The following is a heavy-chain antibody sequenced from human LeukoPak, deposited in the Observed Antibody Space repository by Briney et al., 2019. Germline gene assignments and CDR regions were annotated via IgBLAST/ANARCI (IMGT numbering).Heavy chain of an antibody. D-gene: IGHD3-10*01. Sequence: GGSLRLSCAASGFTFSSYAMSWVRQAPGKGLEWVSAISGSGGSTYYADSVKGRFTISRDNSKNTLYLQMNSLRAEDTAVYYCAKDQTLLWFGERAFDIWGQGTMVTVSS. CDR3: AKDQTLLWFGERAFDI. V-gene: IGHV3-23*01. CDR1: GFTFSSYA. J-gene: IGHJ3*02. CDR2: ISGSGGST.